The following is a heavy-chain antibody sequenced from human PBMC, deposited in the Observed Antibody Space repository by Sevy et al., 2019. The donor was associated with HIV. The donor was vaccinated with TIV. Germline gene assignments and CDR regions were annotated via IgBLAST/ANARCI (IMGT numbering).Heavy chain of an antibody. D-gene: IGHD2-2*01. Sequence: GGSLRLSCAASGFTFSNAWMSWVRQAPGKGLEWVGRIKGKIYDGTIDYAAPVKGRFSISRDDSKNTLYLQMNSLKTEDTGVYYCTTASCSQEDYYNYWGQGTLVTVSS. J-gene: IGHJ4*02. CDR2: IKGKIYDGTI. CDR1: GFTFSNAW. V-gene: IGHV3-15*01. CDR3: TTASCSQEDYYNY.